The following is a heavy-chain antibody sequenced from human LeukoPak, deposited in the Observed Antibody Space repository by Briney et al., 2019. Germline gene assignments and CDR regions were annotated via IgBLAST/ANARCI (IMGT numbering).Heavy chain of an antibody. CDR1: GFTFSDYY. CDR2: ISLSGTV. V-gene: IGHV3-11*01. CDR3: AKDILAPGLHFDH. D-gene: IGHD1-26*01. J-gene: IGHJ4*02. Sequence: GGSLRLSCAASGFTFSDYYMSWIRQAPGKGLEWVSYISLSGTVYYADSVKGRFTISRDNAKNSLYLQMNSLRAEDTAVYYCAKDILAPGLHFDHWGQGTLVTVSS.